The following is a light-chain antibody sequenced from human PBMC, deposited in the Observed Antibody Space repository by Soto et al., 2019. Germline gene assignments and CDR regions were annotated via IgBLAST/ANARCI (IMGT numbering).Light chain of an antibody. CDR1: QSINSW. V-gene: IGKV1-5*03. CDR2: KAS. Sequence: DIQMTQSPSTLSAAVGDRVTITCRASQSINSWLAWYQQKPGEAPKVLIYKASNLESGVPSRFSGSGSGTEFTLTITGLQPEDFATYYCQQYESYWSFGQGTKVDTK. CDR3: QQYESYWS. J-gene: IGKJ1*01.